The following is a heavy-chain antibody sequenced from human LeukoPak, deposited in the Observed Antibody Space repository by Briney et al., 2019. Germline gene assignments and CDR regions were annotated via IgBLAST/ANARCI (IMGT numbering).Heavy chain of an antibody. D-gene: IGHD4-11*01. Sequence: GGSLRLSCATSGFTFSSYGMHWVRQAPGKGLEWVTFIRSDGSNKYYADSVKGRFTISRDNSKNTLYLQMISLRAEDTAVYYCARDIMGGVTTGNYMDVWGKGTTVTVSS. J-gene: IGHJ6*03. CDR2: IRSDGSNK. V-gene: IGHV3-30*02. CDR1: GFTFSSYG. CDR3: ARDIMGGVTTGNYMDV.